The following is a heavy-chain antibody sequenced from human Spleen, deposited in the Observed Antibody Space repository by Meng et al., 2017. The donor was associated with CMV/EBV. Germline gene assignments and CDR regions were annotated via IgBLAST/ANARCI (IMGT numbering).Heavy chain of an antibody. CDR3: ARERIPHYDILTGYSDFDY. CDR2: ISSSGSTI. D-gene: IGHD3-9*01. V-gene: IGHV3-11*01. Sequence: FSDYYMSWNRQAPGKGLEWVSYISSSGSTIYYADSVKGRFTISRDNAKNSLYLQMNSLRAEDTAVYYCARERIPHYDILTGYSDFDYWGQGTLVTVSS. J-gene: IGHJ4*02. CDR1: FSDYY.